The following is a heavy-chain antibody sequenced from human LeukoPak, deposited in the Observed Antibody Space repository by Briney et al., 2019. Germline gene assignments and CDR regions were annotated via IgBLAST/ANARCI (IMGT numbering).Heavy chain of an antibody. CDR3: ARAADYDILTGHYLNTGDV. D-gene: IGHD3-9*01. J-gene: IGHJ6*04. CDR1: GYTFTGYY. V-gene: IGHV1-2*02. CDR2: INPNSGGT. Sequence: GASVKVSCKASGYTFTGYYTHWVRQAPGQGLEWMGWINPNSGGTNYAQKFQGRVTMTRDTSISTAYMELSRLRSDDTAVYYCARAADYDILTGHYLNTGDVWGKGTTVTISS.